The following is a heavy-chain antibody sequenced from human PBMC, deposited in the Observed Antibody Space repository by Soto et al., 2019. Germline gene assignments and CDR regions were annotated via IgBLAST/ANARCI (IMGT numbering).Heavy chain of an antibody. J-gene: IGHJ6*02. CDR3: ASQGVTTNYYCMDV. Sequence: QVQLVESGGGVVQPGRSLRLSCAASGFTFSSYGMHWVRQAPGKGLEWVAVIWYDGSNKYYADSVKGRFTISRDNSKNTLYLQMTSLRAEDTAVYYCASQGVTTNYYCMDVWGQGTTVTVSS. V-gene: IGHV3-33*01. CDR2: IWYDGSNK. CDR1: GFTFSSYG. D-gene: IGHD4-17*01.